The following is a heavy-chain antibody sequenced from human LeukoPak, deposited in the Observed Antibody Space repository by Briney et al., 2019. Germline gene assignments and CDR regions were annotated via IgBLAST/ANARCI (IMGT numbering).Heavy chain of an antibody. J-gene: IGHJ4*02. CDR3: ARAPYSGSYSDY. CDR2: ISSNGGST. Sequence: PGGSLRLSCAASGFSLRSYAMHWVRQAPGKGLEYVSAISSNGGSTFYVNSVEGRFTISRDNSKNTLYLQMGSLRAEDTAVYYCARAPYSGSYSDYWGQGTLVTVSS. V-gene: IGHV3-64*01. CDR1: GFSLRSYA. D-gene: IGHD1-26*01.